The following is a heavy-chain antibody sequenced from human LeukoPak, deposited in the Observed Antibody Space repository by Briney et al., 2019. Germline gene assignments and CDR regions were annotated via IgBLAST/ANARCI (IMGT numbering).Heavy chain of an antibody. CDR1: GGSISSGSYY. Sequence: SETLSVTCTVSGGSISSGSYYWSRIRQPAGEGLEWIGRIYTSGSTNYNPSLKSRVTISVDTSKNQFSLKLSSVTAADTAVYYCARVVTAAGTVGYYYYMDVWGKGTTVTVSS. CDR2: IYTSGST. V-gene: IGHV4-61*02. J-gene: IGHJ6*03. CDR3: ARVVTAAGTVGYYYYMDV. D-gene: IGHD6-13*01.